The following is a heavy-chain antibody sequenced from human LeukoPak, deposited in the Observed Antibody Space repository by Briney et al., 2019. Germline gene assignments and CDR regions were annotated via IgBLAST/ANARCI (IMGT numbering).Heavy chain of an antibody. V-gene: IGHV3-48*03. CDR3: TTLPVASNFDY. Sequence: PGGPLTLSCTVSGHRFSVYEKHWLRHSPGKGLEQISDISRSSTTTYYADSVKGRSTISRDNANNSLYLQMNSLRAEDTVVYYCTTLPVASNFDYWGEGTLVTVSS. J-gene: IGHJ4*02. CDR2: ISRSSTTT. CDR1: GHRFSVYE. D-gene: IGHD6-19*01.